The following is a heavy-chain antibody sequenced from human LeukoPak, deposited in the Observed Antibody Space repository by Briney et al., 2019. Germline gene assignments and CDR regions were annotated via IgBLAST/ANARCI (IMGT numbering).Heavy chain of an antibody. CDR1: GGPVSSGSYY. Sequence: SETLSLTCTVSGGPVSSGSYYWSWIRQPPGKGLEWIGYIYYSGSTNYNPSLKSRVTISVDTPKNQFSLKLSSVTAADTAVYYCARYSGSYYWFDPWGQGTLVTVSS. D-gene: IGHD1-26*01. J-gene: IGHJ5*02. CDR2: IYYSGST. CDR3: ARYSGSYYWFDP. V-gene: IGHV4-61*01.